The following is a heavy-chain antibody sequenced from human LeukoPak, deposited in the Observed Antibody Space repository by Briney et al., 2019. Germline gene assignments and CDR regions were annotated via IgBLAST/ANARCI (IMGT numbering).Heavy chain of an antibody. CDR1: GGSIGSYY. CDR3: ARHVTGYYFDS. J-gene: IGHJ4*02. CDR2: IYYRGST. Sequence: TSETLSLTCTVSGGSIGSYYWSWIRQPPGKGLEWIGYIYYRGSTNYNPSLKSRVTISVDTSKNQFSLKLSSVTAADTAVYYCARHVTGYYFDSWGQGTLVTVSS. V-gene: IGHV4-59*08. D-gene: IGHD1-14*01.